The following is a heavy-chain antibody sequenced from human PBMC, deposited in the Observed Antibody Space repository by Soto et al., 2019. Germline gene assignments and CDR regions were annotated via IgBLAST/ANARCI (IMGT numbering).Heavy chain of an antibody. D-gene: IGHD3-10*01. CDR2: ISAYNGNT. CDR1: GYTFTSYG. J-gene: IGHJ4*02. V-gene: IGHV1-18*04. Sequence: ASVKVSFKASGYTFTSYGISWFRQAPGQGLEWMGWISAYNGNTNYAQKLQGRVTMTTDTSTSTAYMELRSLRSDDTAVYYCARHGEVLLWFGEFIYFDYWGQGTLVTVSS. CDR3: ARHGEVLLWFGEFIYFDY.